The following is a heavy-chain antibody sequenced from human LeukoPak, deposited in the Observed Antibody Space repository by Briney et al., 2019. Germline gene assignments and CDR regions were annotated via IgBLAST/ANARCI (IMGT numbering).Heavy chain of an antibody. CDR1: GFPFSSYA. J-gene: IGHJ4*02. Sequence: GRSLRLSCAASGFPFSSYAMHWLRQAPGKGLEWVAVIWFDGGKIYYADSVKGRFSISRDNAKNSLYLQMNSLRAEDTAVYYCARDYDFWSGYLDYWGQGTLVTVSS. V-gene: IGHV3-33*01. CDR2: IWFDGGKI. D-gene: IGHD3-3*01. CDR3: ARDYDFWSGYLDY.